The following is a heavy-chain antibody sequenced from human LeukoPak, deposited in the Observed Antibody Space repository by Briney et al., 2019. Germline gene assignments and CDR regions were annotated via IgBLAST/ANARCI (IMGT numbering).Heavy chain of an antibody. CDR3: ARGNSGSHWGDHYFYMDV. J-gene: IGHJ6*03. CDR1: GGSFRGYF. D-gene: IGHD1-26*01. V-gene: IGHV4-34*01. CDR2: ITHNGGT. Sequence: SETLSLTCAVYGGSFRGYFWGWVRQTPGKGLEWLGEITHNGGTNYMPSLSGRVSVFQDVSKNQFSLKLSSVAAADTGVYYCARGNSGSHWGDHYFYMDVWGKGTTVIVSS.